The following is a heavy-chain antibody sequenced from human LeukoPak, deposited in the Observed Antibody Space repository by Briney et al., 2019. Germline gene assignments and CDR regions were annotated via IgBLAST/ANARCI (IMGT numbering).Heavy chain of an antibody. CDR1: GFTFSSYG. CDR2: ISYDGSNK. Sequence: GGSLRLSCAASGFTFSSYGMHWVRQAPGKGLEWVAVISYDGSNKYYADSVKGRFTISRDNSKNTLYLQMNSLRAEDTAVYYCARDNLDSSSWYFDYWGQGTLVTVSS. J-gene: IGHJ4*02. D-gene: IGHD6-13*01. CDR3: ARDNLDSSSWYFDY. V-gene: IGHV3-30*03.